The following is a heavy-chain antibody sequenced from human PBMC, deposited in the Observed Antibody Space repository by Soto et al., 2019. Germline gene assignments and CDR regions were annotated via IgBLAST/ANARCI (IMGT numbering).Heavy chain of an antibody. Sequence: SGPTRVNPTQTLRLPCTVSGLPLSTSQVGAGWLRQPPGKALEWLAHVYWNDDKYYSLSLKSRLTISRDTSKRQVVLTMTNMDPVDTATYYCAKLNTSGYYFDYRGQGALVTVSS. J-gene: IGHJ4*02. V-gene: IGHV2-5*01. CDR1: GLPLSTSQVG. CDR2: VYWNDDK. CDR3: AKLNTSGYYFDY. D-gene: IGHD1-7*01.